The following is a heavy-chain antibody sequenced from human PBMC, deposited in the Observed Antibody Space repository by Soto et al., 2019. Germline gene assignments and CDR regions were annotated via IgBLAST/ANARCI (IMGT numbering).Heavy chain of an antibody. CDR2: ISAHNGNT. CDR1: GYTFTSYG. J-gene: IGHJ4*02. CDR3: ASDTAMALPDA. V-gene: IGHV1-18*01. D-gene: IGHD5-18*01. Sequence: QVQLVQSGAEVKKPGASVKVSCKASGYTFTSYGISWVRQAPGQGLEWMGWISAHNGNTKYAQKLQGRVTMTTDTSTSTAYMEVRSLRSDVTAVYYCASDTAMALPDAWGQGTLVTVSS.